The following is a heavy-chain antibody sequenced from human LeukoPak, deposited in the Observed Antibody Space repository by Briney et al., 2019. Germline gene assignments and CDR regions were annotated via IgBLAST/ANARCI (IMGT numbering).Heavy chain of an antibody. CDR2: IYYSGGT. Sequence: SETLSLTCTVSGGSISSSSYYWGWIRQPPGKGLEWLGSIYYSGGTYYNPSLKSRVTISVDTSKNQFSLKLSSVTAADTAVYYCARDGSSSVYWGQGTLVTVSS. V-gene: IGHV4-39*02. CDR1: GGSISSSSYY. D-gene: IGHD6-6*01. J-gene: IGHJ4*02. CDR3: ARDGSSSVY.